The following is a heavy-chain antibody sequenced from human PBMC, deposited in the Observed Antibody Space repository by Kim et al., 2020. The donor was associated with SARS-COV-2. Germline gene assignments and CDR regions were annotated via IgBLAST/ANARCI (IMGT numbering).Heavy chain of an antibody. J-gene: IGHJ4*02. Sequence: ASVKVSCKASGYTFTSYGISWVRQAPGQGLEWMGWISAYNGNTNYAQKLQGRVTMTTDTSTSTAYMELRSLRSDDTAVYYCARDSYCSGGSCLNFDYWGQGTLVTVSS. CDR3: ARDSYCSGGSCLNFDY. D-gene: IGHD2-15*01. CDR1: GYTFTSYG. V-gene: IGHV1-18*04. CDR2: ISAYNGNT.